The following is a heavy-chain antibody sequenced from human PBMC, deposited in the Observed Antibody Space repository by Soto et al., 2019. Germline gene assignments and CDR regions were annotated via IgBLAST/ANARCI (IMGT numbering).Heavy chain of an antibody. V-gene: IGHV4-30-4*01. D-gene: IGHD3-3*01. CDR2: IYNSGIT. CDR1: GGSISSGDYS. J-gene: IGHJ5*02. CDR3: ARGVTVFGLVSRFWFDP. Sequence: SETLSLTCTVSGGSISSGDYSWSWVRQSPGKGLEWIGHIYNSGITYYNPSLKSRVVISIDTSRNQFSLRLDSLTAADRAVYFCARGVTVFGLVSRFWFDPWGQGTVVTVSS.